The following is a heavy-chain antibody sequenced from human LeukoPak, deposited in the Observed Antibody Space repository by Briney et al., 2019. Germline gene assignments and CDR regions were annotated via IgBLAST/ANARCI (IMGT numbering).Heavy chain of an antibody. J-gene: IGHJ5*02. CDR2: IIPIFGTA. D-gene: IGHD2-2*01. CDR1: GGTFSSYA. V-gene: IGHV1-69*13. Sequence: ASVKVSCKASGGTFSSYAISWVRQAPGQGLGWMGGIIPIFGTANYAQKFQGRVTITADESTSTAYMELSSPRSEDTAVYYCARALVVVPAADNWFDPWGQGTLVTVSS. CDR3: ARALVVVPAADNWFDP.